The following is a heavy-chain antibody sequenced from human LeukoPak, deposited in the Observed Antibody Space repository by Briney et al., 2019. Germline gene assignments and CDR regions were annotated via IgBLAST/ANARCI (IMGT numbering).Heavy chain of an antibody. D-gene: IGHD2-15*01. V-gene: IGHV3-23*01. J-gene: IGHJ4*02. CDR2: ISISGGKT. CDR1: GLAFSSSA. CDR3: AKQLGYCSDGSCYFPY. Sequence: PGGSLRLSCVASGLAFSSSAMSWVRQAPGQGLEWVSSISISGGKTYYADSVKGRFTISRDNSKSTLYLQISSLRAEDTAVYYCAKQLGYCSDGSCYFPYWGQGTLVTVSS.